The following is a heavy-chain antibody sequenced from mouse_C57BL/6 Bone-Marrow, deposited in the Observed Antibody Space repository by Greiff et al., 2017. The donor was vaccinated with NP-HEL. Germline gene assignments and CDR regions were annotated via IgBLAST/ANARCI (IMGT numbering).Heavy chain of an antibody. CDR3: ARATYYDYDGAMDY. CDR1: GYTFTDYY. V-gene: IGHV1-26*01. Sequence: VQLKQSGPELVKPGASVKISCKASGYTFTDYYVNWVKQSHGKSLEWIGDINPNNGGTGYNQKFKGKATLTVDKSSSTAYMELRSLTSEDSAVYYCARATYYDYDGAMDYWGQGTSVTVSS. CDR2: INPNNGGT. J-gene: IGHJ4*01. D-gene: IGHD2-4*01.